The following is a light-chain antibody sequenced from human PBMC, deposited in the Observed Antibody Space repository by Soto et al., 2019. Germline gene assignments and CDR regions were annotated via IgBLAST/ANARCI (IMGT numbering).Light chain of an antibody. V-gene: IGKV1-39*01. Sequence: DLQMTQSPSSLSASVGDRVTITCRASQSISSYLNWYQQKPGKAPKLLIYAASSLQSGVPSRFSGSGSGPDFTLTISSLKPEDFATYYCQQSYSTPYTFGQGTKLEIK. J-gene: IGKJ2*01. CDR3: QQSYSTPYT. CDR2: AAS. CDR1: QSISSY.